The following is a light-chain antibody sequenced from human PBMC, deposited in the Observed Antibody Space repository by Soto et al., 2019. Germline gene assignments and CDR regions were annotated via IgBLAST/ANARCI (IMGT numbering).Light chain of an antibody. CDR3: QQFYMGWT. V-gene: IGKV1-5*01. CDR1: QSVRGS. J-gene: IGKJ1*01. CDR2: DVS. Sequence: DIQMTQSPSTLSASVGDRVTITCRASQSVRGSLAWYQHQPGKAPKLLIYDVSTLESGVPSRFSGFGSGTEFTLFISSLQPGDFGTYYCQQFYMGWTFGPGTRVDLK.